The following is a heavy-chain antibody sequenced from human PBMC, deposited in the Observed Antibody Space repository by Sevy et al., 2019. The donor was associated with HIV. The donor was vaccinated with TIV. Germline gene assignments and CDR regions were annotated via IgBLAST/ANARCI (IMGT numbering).Heavy chain of an antibody. V-gene: IGHV3-30*18. D-gene: IGHD1-26*01. J-gene: IGHJ6*02. CDR3: ANAYSGSYSHSYLYALDV. Sequence: GSLRLSCTGSGFSFSYYGIHWVRQAPAKGLDWVPLTSHDGIKKYYADSVKGRFTISRDNSKNTVYLEMNRLRNEDTAIYFCANAYSGSYSHSYLYALDVWGQGTTVTVSS. CDR1: GFSFSYYG. CDR2: TSHDGIKK.